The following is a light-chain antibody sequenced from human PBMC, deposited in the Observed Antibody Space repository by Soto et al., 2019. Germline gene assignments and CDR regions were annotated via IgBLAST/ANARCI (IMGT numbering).Light chain of an antibody. CDR1: QGINSW. V-gene: IGKV1D-12*01. Sequence: DIQMTQSPSSVSASVGDRVTITCRASQGINSWLAWYQQKPGKAPKLLISAASSLQSGVPSRFSGRGCGTDFTLPLSSLHAEDFATYDCQRADIDPFTFGGGTKVEIK. CDR3: QRADIDPFT. CDR2: AAS. J-gene: IGKJ4*01.